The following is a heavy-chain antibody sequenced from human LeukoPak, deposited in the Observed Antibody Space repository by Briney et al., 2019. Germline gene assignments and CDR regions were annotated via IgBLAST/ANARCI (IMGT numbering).Heavy chain of an antibody. CDR3: ATVLLSSSGYYYSYFDY. CDR2: FDPEDGET. J-gene: IGHJ4*02. V-gene: IGHV1-24*01. CDR1: GYTLTELS. D-gene: IGHD3-22*01. Sequence: GASVTVSCKVSGYTLTELSMHWVRQAPGKGLEWMGGFDPEDGETIYAQKFQGRVTMTEDTSTDTAYMELSSLRSEDTAVYYCATVLLSSSGYYYSYFDYWGQGTLVTVSS.